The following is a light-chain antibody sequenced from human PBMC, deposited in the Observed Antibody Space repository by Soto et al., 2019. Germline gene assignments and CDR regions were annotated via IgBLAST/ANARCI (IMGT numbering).Light chain of an antibody. V-gene: IGLV2-14*01. CDR3: NSXXXXXXXV. J-gene: IGLJ1*01. Sequence: QSALTQPASVSGSPGQSITISCTGSSSDVGGYNYVSWYQHHPGKAPKLMIYEVSNRPSGVSNRFSGSKSGNTASLTISGLQAEDEADYYCNSXXXXXXXVFXXGTK. CDR2: EVS. CDR1: SSDVGGYNY.